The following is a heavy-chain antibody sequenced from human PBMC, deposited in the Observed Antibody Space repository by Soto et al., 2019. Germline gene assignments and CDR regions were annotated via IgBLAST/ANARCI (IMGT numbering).Heavy chain of an antibody. Sequence: QVQLVQSGAEVKKPGASVKVSCKVSGYTLNEVAMHWVRQAPGKGLEWLGGFDPDESETIYAQHFQGRDTMTEDTSTYTVYMELSSLRSEDTALYFCTTYHGDYNFDHWGQGTLVTVSS. CDR1: GYTLNEVA. D-gene: IGHD4-17*01. V-gene: IGHV1-24*01. J-gene: IGHJ5*02. CDR2: FDPDESET. CDR3: TTYHGDYNFDH.